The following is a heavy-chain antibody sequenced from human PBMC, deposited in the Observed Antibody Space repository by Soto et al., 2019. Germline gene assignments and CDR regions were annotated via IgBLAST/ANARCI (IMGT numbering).Heavy chain of an antibody. D-gene: IGHD6-13*01. V-gene: IGHV4-34*01. CDR1: GGSFSGYY. CDR3: AREREKSSRSYYFDY. CDR2: INHSGST. Sequence: SETLSLTCAVYGGSFSGYYWSWIRQPPGKGLEWIGEINHSGSTNYNPSLKSRVTISVGTSKNQFSLKLSSVTAADTAVYYCAREREKSSRSYYFDYWGQGTLVTVSS. J-gene: IGHJ4*02.